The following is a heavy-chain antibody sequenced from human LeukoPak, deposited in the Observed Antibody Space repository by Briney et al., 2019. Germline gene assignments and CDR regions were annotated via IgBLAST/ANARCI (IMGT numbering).Heavy chain of an antibody. V-gene: IGHV3-49*04. CDR1: GFTFGDYA. J-gene: IGHJ4*02. D-gene: IGHD2-15*01. CDR2: IRSKAYGGTT. CDR3: TREGCSGGSCQVDY. Sequence: GGSLRLSCTASGFTFGDYAMSWVRQAPGKGLEWVGFIRSKAYGGTTEYAASVKGRFTISRDDSKSTAYLQMNSLKTEDTAVYYCTREGCSGGSCQVDYWGQGTLVTVSS.